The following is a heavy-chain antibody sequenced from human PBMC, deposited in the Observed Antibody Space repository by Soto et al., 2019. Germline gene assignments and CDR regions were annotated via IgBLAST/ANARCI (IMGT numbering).Heavy chain of an antibody. Sequence: QVQLQESGPGLVKPSQPLSLTCTVSGGSISSGGYYWSWIRQHPGKGLEWIGYIYYSGSNYYNPSLKSRVTISVDTSKKQFSLKLSSVTAADTAVYYCARVWGYYDSSGYYSWVDYWGQGTLVTVSS. V-gene: IGHV4-31*03. CDR3: ARVWGYYDSSGYYSWVDY. CDR1: GGSISSGGYY. J-gene: IGHJ4*02. CDR2: IYYSGSN. D-gene: IGHD3-22*01.